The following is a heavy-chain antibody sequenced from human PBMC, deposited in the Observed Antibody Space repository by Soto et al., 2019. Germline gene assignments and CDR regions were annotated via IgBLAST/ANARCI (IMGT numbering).Heavy chain of an antibody. D-gene: IGHD1-26*01. J-gene: IGHJ4*02. CDR2: INEDGSAK. Sequence: EVQVVESGGGLVQPGVSLILSCSASGVTFDSYWMSWFRQAPGKGLEWVANINEDGSAKYYEDSVKGRFTISRDNAKNSVSLQMNSMSGEDTAIYYCARYSGSYSANCWGQGTLVTFYS. CDR1: GVTFDSYW. CDR3: ARYSGSYSANC. V-gene: IGHV3-7*01.